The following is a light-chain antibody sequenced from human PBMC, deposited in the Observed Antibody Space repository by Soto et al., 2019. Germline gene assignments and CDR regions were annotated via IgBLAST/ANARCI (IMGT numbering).Light chain of an antibody. CDR1: SGSVLTSHY. CDR2: STN. J-gene: IGLJ7*01. Sequence: QAVVTQEPSFSVSPGGTVTITCGLTSGSVLTSHYTSWFHQTPGQPPRTLIYSTNSRSPGVPDRFSGSILGNKGALTITGAQADDEGDYYCVLYIGTGLVFGGGTQLTVL. V-gene: IGLV8-61*01. CDR3: VLYIGTGLV.